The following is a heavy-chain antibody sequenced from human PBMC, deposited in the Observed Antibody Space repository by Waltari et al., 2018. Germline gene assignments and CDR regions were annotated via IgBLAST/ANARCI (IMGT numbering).Heavy chain of an antibody. CDR1: GYTLTEIS. J-gene: IGHJ4*02. D-gene: IGHD3-16*01. Sequence: QVQLVQSGAEVKKPGASVKVSCKVSGYTLTEISMHLVRQAPGKGLEWMGGFDPEDGETIYAQKFQGRVTMTEDTSTDTAYMELSSLRSEDTAVYYCATVGGVMIGIDYWGQGTLVTVSS. V-gene: IGHV1-24*01. CDR3: ATVGGVMIGIDY. CDR2: FDPEDGET.